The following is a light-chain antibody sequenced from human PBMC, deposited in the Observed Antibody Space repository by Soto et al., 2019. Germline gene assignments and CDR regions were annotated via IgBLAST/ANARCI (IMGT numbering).Light chain of an antibody. V-gene: IGKV4-1*01. CDR2: WAS. Sequence: DIVMTQSPDSLAVSLGERATINCKSSQSVLYTSNNKNYLAWYQQRPGQPPKLLISWASTRESGVSDRFSGSGSGTDFTLTITSLQAEDVAVYYCQQYYATPYTFGQGTRLEIK. CDR1: QSVLYTSNNKNY. CDR3: QQYYATPYT. J-gene: IGKJ2*01.